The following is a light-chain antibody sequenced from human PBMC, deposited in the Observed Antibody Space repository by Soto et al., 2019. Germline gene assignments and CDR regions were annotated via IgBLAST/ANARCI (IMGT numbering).Light chain of an antibody. V-gene: IGKV3-20*01. CDR2: ETS. CDR1: QSVSGSY. Sequence: EIVLTQSPGTLSLSPGERATLSCRASQSVSGSYLAWYQQKPGQAPRLFIYETSRRATGIPDRFSGSGSGTYFTLTISRLEPEDSAVYYCQQYGGSPSLFTFGPGTKVDIK. J-gene: IGKJ3*01. CDR3: QQYGGSPSLFT.